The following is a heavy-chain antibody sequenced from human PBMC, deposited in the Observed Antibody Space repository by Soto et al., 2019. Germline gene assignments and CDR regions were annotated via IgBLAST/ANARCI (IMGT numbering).Heavy chain of an antibody. CDR1: GDSVSTNSAA. CDR3: ARRNGGPGSNVGYFDY. Sequence: TLSLTCAISGDSVSTNSAAWNWIRQSPSRGLEWLGRTYYRSKWYNDFAISVKSRISINPDTSRNQFSLQLTSVTPEDTAVYYCARRNGGPGSNVGYFDYWGQGTLVTVSS. CDR2: TYYRSKWYN. V-gene: IGHV6-1*01. J-gene: IGHJ4*02. D-gene: IGHD2-8*01.